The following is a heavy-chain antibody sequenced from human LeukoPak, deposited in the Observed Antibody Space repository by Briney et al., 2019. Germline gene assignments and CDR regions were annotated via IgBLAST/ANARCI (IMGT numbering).Heavy chain of an antibody. D-gene: IGHD5-24*01. Sequence: SETLSLTCTVSGAPIRSSTYYWGWIRQPPGKGLDWIGHVNYNGNTYYNPSLKSRVTISVDTSKNQFSLKLTSVTAADTAVYYCARRGGDDYNRRFDSWGQGTLVTVSS. CDR1: GAPIRSSTYY. CDR2: VNYNGNT. V-gene: IGHV4-39*01. J-gene: IGHJ4*02. CDR3: ARRGGDDYNRRFDS.